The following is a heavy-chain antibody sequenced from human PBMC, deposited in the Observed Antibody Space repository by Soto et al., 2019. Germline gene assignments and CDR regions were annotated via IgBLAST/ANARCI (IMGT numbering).Heavy chain of an antibody. J-gene: IGHJ4*02. CDR2: IWYDGSNK. D-gene: IGHD1-7*01. V-gene: IGHV3-33*01. CDR3: ARVGPGTTPDY. CDR1: GFTFSSYC. Sequence: GGSLRLSCAASGFTFSSYCMHWGRQAPGKGLEGVAVIWYDGSNKYYADSVKGRFTISRDNSNNTLYLQMNSLRAEDTAVYYCARVGPGTTPDYWGQGTLVTVSS.